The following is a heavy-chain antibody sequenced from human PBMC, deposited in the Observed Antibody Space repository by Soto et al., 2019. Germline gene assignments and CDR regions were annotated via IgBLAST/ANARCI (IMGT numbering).Heavy chain of an antibody. CDR2: IYYSGTT. CDR1: GYSISSTNW. Sequence: QVQLQESGPRLVKPSDTLSLTCAVSGYSISSTNWWGWIRQPPGKGLEWIGYIYYSGTTYYNPSLKSRVTMSVDTSKNQFSLKLTSVTAVDTAVYYCARREIQGPIDYWGQGTLVTVSS. CDR3: ARREIQGPIDY. D-gene: IGHD1-26*01. J-gene: IGHJ4*02. V-gene: IGHV4-28*01.